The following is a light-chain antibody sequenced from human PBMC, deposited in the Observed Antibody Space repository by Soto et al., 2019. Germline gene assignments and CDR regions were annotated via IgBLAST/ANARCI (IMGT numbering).Light chain of an antibody. CDR3: HQYGSSLIT. Sequence: EIVLTQSPGTMSMSPGERATISCRASQSVTSSYLAWYQQRPGQAPRLLIYGASSRATGVPDRFSGSGSGTDFTLSISRLEPEDFAVYYCHQYGSSLITVGQGTRLAIK. J-gene: IGKJ5*01. CDR1: QSVTSSY. CDR2: GAS. V-gene: IGKV3-20*01.